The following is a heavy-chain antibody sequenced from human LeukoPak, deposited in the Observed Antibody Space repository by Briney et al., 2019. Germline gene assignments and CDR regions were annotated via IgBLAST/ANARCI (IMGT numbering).Heavy chain of an antibody. D-gene: IGHD4-23*01. Sequence: SQTLSLTCTVSGGSISSGDYYWSWIRQPPGKGLECIGYIYYSGSTHYNPSLKSRVTISVDTSKNQFSLKLSSVTAADTAVYYCARDLLNEGNHLDYWGQGTLVTVSS. CDR2: IYYSGST. CDR1: GGSISSGDYY. V-gene: IGHV4-30-4*01. CDR3: ARDLLNEGNHLDY. J-gene: IGHJ4*02.